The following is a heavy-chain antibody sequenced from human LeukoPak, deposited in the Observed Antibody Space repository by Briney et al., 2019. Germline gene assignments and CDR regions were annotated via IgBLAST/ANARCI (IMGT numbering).Heavy chain of an antibody. CDR1: GGSISNTNW. D-gene: IGHD2-8*01. Sequence: PSETLSLTCGVSGGSISNTNWWSWVRQPPGQGLEWFGEISLTGLTHYNPSLESRVTVSLDKSKNQLSLHLTSVTAADTAVYYCSRENGAFSPFGYWGQGTLVTVLS. CDR3: SRENGAFSPFGY. CDR2: ISLTGLT. J-gene: IGHJ4*02. V-gene: IGHV4-4*02.